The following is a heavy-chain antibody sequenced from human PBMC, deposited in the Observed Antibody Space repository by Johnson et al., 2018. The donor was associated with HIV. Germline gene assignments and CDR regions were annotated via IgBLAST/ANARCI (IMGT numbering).Heavy chain of an antibody. CDR3: AKDGRYCSGGSCYGAFDI. V-gene: IGHV3-23*01. D-gene: IGHD2-15*01. Sequence: QLLESGGGLVQPGGSLRLSCAASGFTFSSYAMSWVRQAPGKGLEWVSAISGSGGSTYYADSVKGRFTISRDNSKNTLYLQMNSLRAEDTAVYYCAKDGRYCSGGSCYGAFDIWGQGTMVTVSS. CDR2: ISGSGGST. J-gene: IGHJ3*02. CDR1: GFTFSSYA.